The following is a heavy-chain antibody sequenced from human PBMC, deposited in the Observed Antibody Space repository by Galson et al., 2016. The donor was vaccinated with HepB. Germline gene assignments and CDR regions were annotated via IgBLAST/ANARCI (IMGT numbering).Heavy chain of an antibody. CDR1: GFSVSSYA. J-gene: IGHJ4*02. V-gene: IGHV3-23*01. D-gene: IGHD2-2*01. CDR3: VSPSGYCSSLSCPFDY. CDR2: ISGSVDKT. Sequence: SLRLSCAASGFSVSSYALSWVRQPPGKGLEWVSTISGSVDKTYYIDSVKGRFAISRDNSKDTLYLQMHRLRVEDTAVYYCVSPSGYCSSLSCPFDYWGPGTLVSVSS.